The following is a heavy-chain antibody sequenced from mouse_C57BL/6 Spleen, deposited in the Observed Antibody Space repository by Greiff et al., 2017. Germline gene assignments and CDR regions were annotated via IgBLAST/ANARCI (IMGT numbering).Heavy chain of an antibody. CDR3: ARIGDDNGYYVWFAY. J-gene: IGHJ3*01. D-gene: IGHD2-3*01. CDR1: GYTFASYW. V-gene: IGHV1-53*01. CDR2: INPSNGGT. Sequence: QVQLQQPGTELVKPGASVKLSCKASGYTFASYWMHWVKQRPGQGLEWIGNINPSNGGTNYNEKFKSKATLTVDKSSSTAYMQLSSLTSEDSAVYYCARIGDDNGYYVWFAYWGQGTLVTVSA.